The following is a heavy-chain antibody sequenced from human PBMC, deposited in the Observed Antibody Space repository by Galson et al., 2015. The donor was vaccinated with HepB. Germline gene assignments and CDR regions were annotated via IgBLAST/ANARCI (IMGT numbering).Heavy chain of an antibody. CDR3: ARNPTGYTYDYNWFDP. CDR1: GFTFTGYS. J-gene: IGHJ5*02. Sequence: SLRLSCAASGFTFTGYSMSWVRQAPGKGLEWVANIKQDGSEKYYLDSVKGRFSISRDNAKNSLYLQMNSLRAEDTAVYYCARNPTGYTYDYNWFDPWGQGTLVTVSS. CDR2: IKQDGSEK. V-gene: IGHV3-7*03. D-gene: IGHD5-18*01.